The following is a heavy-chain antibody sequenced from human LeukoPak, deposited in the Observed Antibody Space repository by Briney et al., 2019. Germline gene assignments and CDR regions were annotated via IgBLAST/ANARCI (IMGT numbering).Heavy chain of an antibody. J-gene: IGHJ3*02. Sequence: PSETLSLTCAVYGGSFSGYYWSWIRQPPGKGLEWIGEINHSGSTNYNPSLKSRVTIPVDTSKNQFSLKLSSVTAADTAVYYCAKQVAVAANDAFDIWGQGTMVTVSS. CDR2: INHSGST. CDR3: AKQVAVAANDAFDI. D-gene: IGHD6-19*01. V-gene: IGHV4-34*01. CDR1: GGSFSGYY.